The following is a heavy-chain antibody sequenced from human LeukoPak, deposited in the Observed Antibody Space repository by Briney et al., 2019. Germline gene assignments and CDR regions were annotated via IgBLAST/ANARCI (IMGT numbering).Heavy chain of an antibody. CDR3: ARDTGDCSSTSCPLALDY. CDR2: IIPILGAA. J-gene: IGHJ4*02. D-gene: IGHD2-2*01. CDR1: GGTFSSYA. Sequence: ASVKVSCKASGGTFSSYAIRWVRRAPGQGLEWMGGIIPILGAANYAPKFERSVPTTTAQTTRTAYMEMSSQRSEDTAVYYCARDTGDCSSTSCPLALDYWGQGTLVTVSS. V-gene: IGHV1-69*05.